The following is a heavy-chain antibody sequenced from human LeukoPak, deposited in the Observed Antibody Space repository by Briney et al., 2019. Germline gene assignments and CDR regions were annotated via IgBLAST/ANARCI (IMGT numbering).Heavy chain of an antibody. V-gene: IGHV3-48*03. D-gene: IGHD5-12*01. CDR2: ISSSGSTI. Sequence: GGSLRLSCAASGFTFSSYEMNWVRQAPGKGLEWVSYISSSGSTIYYADSVKGRFTISRDNAKNSLYLQMNSLRAEDTAVYYCAREVGYVFFDYWGQGTLVTVSS. J-gene: IGHJ4*02. CDR1: GFTFSSYE. CDR3: AREVGYVFFDY.